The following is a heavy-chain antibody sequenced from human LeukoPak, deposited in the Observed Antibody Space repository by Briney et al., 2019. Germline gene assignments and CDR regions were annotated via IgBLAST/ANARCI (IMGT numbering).Heavy chain of an antibody. CDR3: ATTRRYYYDSSGPDAFDL. Sequence: VASEKVSCKASGYTFTGYYIHWVRQAPGQGLEWMGWINPNSGGTNYAQNFQGSITMTRDTSISTAYMELSRLRSDDTAVYYCATTRRYYYDSSGPDAFDLWGQGTMVTVSS. J-gene: IGHJ3*01. CDR1: GYTFTGYY. V-gene: IGHV1-2*02. CDR2: INPNSGGT. D-gene: IGHD3-22*01.